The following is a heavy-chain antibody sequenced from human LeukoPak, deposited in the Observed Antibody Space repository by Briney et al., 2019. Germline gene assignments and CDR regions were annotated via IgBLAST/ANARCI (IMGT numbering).Heavy chain of an antibody. CDR1: GFTFDDYA. V-gene: IGHV3-9*01. D-gene: IGHD4-23*01. J-gene: IGHJ6*02. CDR3: AKDAGYGGNSRFDYYYYGMDV. Sequence: GGSLRLSCAASGFTFDDYAMHWVRQAAGKGLEWVSGISWNSGSIGYADSVKGRFTISRDNAKNSLYLQMNSLRAEDTALYYCAKDAGYGGNSRFDYYYYGMDVWAKGPRSPSP. CDR2: ISWNSGSI.